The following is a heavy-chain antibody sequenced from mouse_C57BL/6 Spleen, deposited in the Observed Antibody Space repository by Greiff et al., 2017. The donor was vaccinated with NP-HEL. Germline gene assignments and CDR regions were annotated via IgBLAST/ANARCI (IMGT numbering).Heavy chain of an antibody. CDR1: GYTFTSYW. CDR3: ARSGGYAMDY. CDR2: IDPSDSYT. V-gene: IGHV1-50*01. J-gene: IGHJ4*01. D-gene: IGHD3-1*01. Sequence: VQLQQPGAELVKPGASVKLSCKASGYTFTSYWMQWVKQRPGQGLEWIGEIDPSDSYTTYNQKFKGKATLTVDTSSSTAYMQLSSLTSEDSAVYYCARSGGYAMDYWGQGTSVTVSS.